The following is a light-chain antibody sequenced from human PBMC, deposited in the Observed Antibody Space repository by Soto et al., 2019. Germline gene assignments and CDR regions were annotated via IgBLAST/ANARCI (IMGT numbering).Light chain of an antibody. CDR3: QQYNSYRWT. Sequence: DIQMTQSPSTLSASVGDRVTITCRASQSISNWVAWYQQKPGKAPKILIYKASSLESGVPSRFSGSGSETEFTLTISSLQPDDLATYYCQQYNSYRWTFGQGTKVEIK. J-gene: IGKJ1*01. V-gene: IGKV1-5*03. CDR1: QSISNW. CDR2: KAS.